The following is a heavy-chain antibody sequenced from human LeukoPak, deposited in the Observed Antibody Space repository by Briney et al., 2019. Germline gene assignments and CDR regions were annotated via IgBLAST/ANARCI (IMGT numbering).Heavy chain of an antibody. CDR3: ARDGGGDRYSGSYCYYYYYMDV. D-gene: IGHD1-26*01. Sequence: ASVKVSCKASGYTFTSYYMHWVRQAPGQGLEWMGIINPSGGSTSYAQKFQGRVTMTRDTSTSTVYMELSSLRSEDTAVYYCARDGGGDRYSGSYCYYYYYMDVWGKGTTVTVSS. J-gene: IGHJ6*03. CDR1: GYTFTSYY. V-gene: IGHV1-46*01. CDR2: INPSGGST.